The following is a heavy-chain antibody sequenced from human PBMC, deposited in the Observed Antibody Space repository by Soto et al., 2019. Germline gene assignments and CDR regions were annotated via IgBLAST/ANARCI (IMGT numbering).Heavy chain of an antibody. CDR3: ARESYDILTGYYAFDI. D-gene: IGHD3-9*01. CDR2: IYYSGST. Sequence: SETLSLTCTVSGGSISSYYWSWIRQPPGKGLEWIGYIYYSGSTNYNPSLKSRVTISVDTSKNQFSLKLSSVTAADTAVYYCARESYDILTGYYAFDIWGQGTMVTVSS. CDR1: GGSISSYY. J-gene: IGHJ3*02. V-gene: IGHV4-59*01.